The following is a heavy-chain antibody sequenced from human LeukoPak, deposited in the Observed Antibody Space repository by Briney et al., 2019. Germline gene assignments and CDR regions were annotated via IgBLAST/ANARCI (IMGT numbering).Heavy chain of an antibody. D-gene: IGHD2-15*01. CDR3: ARLGYCSGGGCYNVDV. CDR2: INHSGST. CDR1: GGSFSGYY. Sequence: PSETLSLTCAVYGGSFSGYYWSWIRQPPGKGLEWIGEINHSGSTNYNPSLKSRVTISVDTSKNQFSLKLSSVTAADTAVYYCARLGYCSGGGCYNVDVWGKGTTVTVSS. J-gene: IGHJ6*04. V-gene: IGHV4-34*01.